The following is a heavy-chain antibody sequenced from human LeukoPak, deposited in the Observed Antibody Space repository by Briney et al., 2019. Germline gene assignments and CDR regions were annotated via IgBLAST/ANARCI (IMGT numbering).Heavy chain of an antibody. CDR1: GFTFSSYA. J-gene: IGHJ4*02. V-gene: IGHV3-23*01. CDR2: ISGSGGST. D-gene: IGHD3-10*01. CDR3: ARAPTMVRGVFDY. Sequence: GGSLRLSCAASGFTFSSYAMSWVRQAPGKGLEWVSAISGSGGSTYYADSVKGRFTISRANSKNTLYLQMNSLRAEDTAVYYCARAPTMVRGVFDYWGQGTLVTVSS.